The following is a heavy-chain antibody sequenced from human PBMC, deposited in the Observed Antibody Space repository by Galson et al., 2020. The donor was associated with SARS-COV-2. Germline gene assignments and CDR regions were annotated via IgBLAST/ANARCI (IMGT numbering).Heavy chain of an antibody. CDR1: GFTFSSYW. Sequence: GESLKISCAASGFTFSSYWMSWVRQAPGKGLEWVANIKQDGSEKYYVDSVKGRFTISRDNAKNSLYLQMNSLRAEDTAVYYCARTTGYSSGWPDAFDIWGQGTMVTVSS. CDR2: IKQDGSEK. J-gene: IGHJ3*02. CDR3: ARTTGYSSGWPDAFDI. V-gene: IGHV3-7*01. D-gene: IGHD6-19*01.